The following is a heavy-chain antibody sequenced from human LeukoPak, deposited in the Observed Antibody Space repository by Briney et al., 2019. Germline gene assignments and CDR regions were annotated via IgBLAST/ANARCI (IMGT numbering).Heavy chain of an antibody. J-gene: IGHJ4*02. D-gene: IGHD3-10*01. CDR3: ARGLKRFGVGASTPNDY. Sequence: SETLSLTCSVSGGSISNYFWSWIRQPPGKGLECIGFIYYSETTNYNPSFKSRVTISVDTSKNQFSLKLNSVTAADTAVYYCARGLKRFGVGASTPNDYWGQGTLVTVSS. V-gene: IGHV4-59*01. CDR2: IYYSETT. CDR1: GGSISNYF.